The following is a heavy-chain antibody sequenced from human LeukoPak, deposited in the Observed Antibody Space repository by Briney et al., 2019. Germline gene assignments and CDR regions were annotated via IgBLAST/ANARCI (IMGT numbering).Heavy chain of an antibody. CDR2: IYHSGST. V-gene: IGHV4-4*02. D-gene: IGHD3-10*01. Sequence: PSGTLSLTCAVSGGSISSSNWWSWVRQPPGKGLDWIGEIYHSGSTNYNPSLKSRVTISVDKSKNQFSLKLSSVTAADTAVYYCAREGYYYGSGSKGGYYYYYYYMDVWGKGTTVTISS. CDR3: AREGYYYGSGSKGGYYYYYYYMDV. CDR1: GGSISSSNW. J-gene: IGHJ6*03.